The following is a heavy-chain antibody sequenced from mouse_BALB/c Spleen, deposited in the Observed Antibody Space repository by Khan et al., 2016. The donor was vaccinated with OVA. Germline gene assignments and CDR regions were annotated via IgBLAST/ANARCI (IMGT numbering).Heavy chain of an antibody. V-gene: IGHV3-6*02. Sequence: EVQLLESGPGLVKPSQSLSLTCSVTGYSITSGCYWNWNRQFPGNKQEWMGYISYDGIQNYNPSLKNRISITRDTSNNQFFLKLNSVTTEDTATYYCAKDGTAPDYFDYWGQGTTLTVSS. CDR1: GYSITSGCY. D-gene: IGHD4-1*01. CDR2: ISYDGIQ. J-gene: IGHJ2*01. CDR3: AKDGTAPDYFDY.